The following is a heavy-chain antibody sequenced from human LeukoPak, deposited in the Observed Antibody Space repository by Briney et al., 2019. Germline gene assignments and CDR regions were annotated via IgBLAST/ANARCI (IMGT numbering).Heavy chain of an antibody. D-gene: IGHD2-15*01. CDR2: ISYDGSNK. CDR3: ARDYCSGGSCYSENWFDP. CDR1: GFTFSSYA. J-gene: IGHJ5*02. Sequence: GGSLRLSCAASGFTFSSYAMHWVRQAPGKGLEWVSVISYDGSNKYYADSVKGRFTISRDNSKNTLYLQMNSLKAEDAAVYYCARDYCSGGSCYSENWFDPWGRGTLVTVST. V-gene: IGHV3-30*04.